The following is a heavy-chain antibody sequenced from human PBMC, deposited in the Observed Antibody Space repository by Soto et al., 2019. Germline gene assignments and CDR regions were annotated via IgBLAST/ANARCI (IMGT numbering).Heavy chain of an antibody. CDR2: ISGSGGST. J-gene: IGHJ6*02. CDR1: GFTFSSYA. D-gene: IGHD3-3*01. Sequence: GGSLRLSCAASGFTFSSYAMSWVRQAPGKGLEWVSAISGSGGSTYYAGSVKGRFTISRDNSKNTLYLQMNSLRAEDTAVYYCAKGVRFLEWLLSYYYYYGMDVWGQGTTVTVSS. CDR3: AKGVRFLEWLLSYYYYYGMDV. V-gene: IGHV3-23*01.